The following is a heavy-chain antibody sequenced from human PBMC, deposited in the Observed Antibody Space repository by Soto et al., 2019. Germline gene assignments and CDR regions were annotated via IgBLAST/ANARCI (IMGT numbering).Heavy chain of an antibody. CDR3: AREDEWLRSPYYFDY. D-gene: IGHD5-12*01. CDR1: GDSVSSNSAA. Sequence: QTLSLTCAISGDSVSSNSAAWNLIRQSPSRGLEWLGRTYYRCKWYNDYAVSVKSRITINPDTSKNQFSLQLNSVTPEDTAVYYCAREDEWLRSPYYFDYWGQGTLVTVSS. V-gene: IGHV6-1*01. J-gene: IGHJ4*02. CDR2: TYYRCKWYN.